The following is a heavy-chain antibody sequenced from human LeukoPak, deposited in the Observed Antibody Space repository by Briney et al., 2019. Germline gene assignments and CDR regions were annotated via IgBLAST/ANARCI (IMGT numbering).Heavy chain of an antibody. J-gene: IGHJ5*02. D-gene: IGHD6-13*01. CDR1: GYTCTAYY. CDR2: ISAYNGNT. V-gene: IGHV1-18*04. Sequence: GASVRVSCKASGYTCTAYYMHSVRQAPGQGLEWMGWISAYNGNTNYAQKLQGRVTMTTDTSASTAYMELRSLRSDDTAVYYCARGIAAAGTNWFDPWGQGTLVTVSS. CDR3: ARGIAAAGTNWFDP.